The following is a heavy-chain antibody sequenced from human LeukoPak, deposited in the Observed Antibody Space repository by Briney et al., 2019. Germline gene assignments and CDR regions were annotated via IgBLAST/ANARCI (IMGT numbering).Heavy chain of an antibody. Sequence: ASVTVSCKASGYYFTAFYIHWVRQVPGQGLEWMGWINPKSGGASFAQKFQGRVTLTRDTSITTTYVEMNRLKSDDTAVYFCARDQGSSGNYLTHWGQGTLVTVSS. D-gene: IGHD1-26*01. J-gene: IGHJ4*02. CDR2: INPKSGGA. CDR3: ARDQGSSGNYLTH. V-gene: IGHV1-2*02. CDR1: GYYFTAFY.